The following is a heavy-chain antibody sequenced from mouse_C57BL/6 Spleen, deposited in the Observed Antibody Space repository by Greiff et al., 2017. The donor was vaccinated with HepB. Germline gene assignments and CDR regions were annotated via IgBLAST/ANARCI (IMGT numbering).Heavy chain of an antibody. CDR3: AREADYDYDVAY. CDR1: GYSITSGYY. Sequence: DVQLQESGPGLVKPSQSLSLTCSVTGYSITSGYYWNWIRQFPGNKLEWMGYISYDGSNNYNPSLKNRISITRDTSKNQFFLKLNSVTTEDTATYYCAREADYDYDVAYWGQGTLVTVSA. V-gene: IGHV3-6*01. D-gene: IGHD2-4*01. CDR2: ISYDGSN. J-gene: IGHJ3*01.